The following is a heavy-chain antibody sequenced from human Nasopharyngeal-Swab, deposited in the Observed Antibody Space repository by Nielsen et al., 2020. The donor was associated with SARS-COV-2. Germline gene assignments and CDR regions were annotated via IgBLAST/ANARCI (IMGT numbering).Heavy chain of an antibody. Sequence: GGSLRLPCAASGFTFSSYGMHWVRQAPGKGLEWVAVIWYDGSNKYYADSVKGRFTISRDNSKNTLYLQMNSLRAEDTAVYYCARDEAVAQLSYYGMDVWGQGTTVTVSS. CDR1: GFTFSSYG. J-gene: IGHJ6*02. V-gene: IGHV3-33*01. CDR2: IWYDGSNK. CDR3: ARDEAVAQLSYYGMDV. D-gene: IGHD6-19*01.